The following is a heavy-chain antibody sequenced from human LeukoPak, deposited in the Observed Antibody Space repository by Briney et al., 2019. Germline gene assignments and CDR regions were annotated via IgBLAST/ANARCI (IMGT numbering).Heavy chain of an antibody. Sequence: ASVKVSCEASGGTFSSYAISWVRQAPGQGLEWMGGIIPIFGTANYAQKFQGRVTMTRDMSTSTVYMELSSLRSEDTAVYYCARGMYIGYYDFWSGYYTQLGDAFDIWGQGTMVTVSS. CDR1: GGTFSSYA. D-gene: IGHD3-3*01. CDR2: IIPIFGTA. CDR3: ARGMYIGYYDFWSGYYTQLGDAFDI. J-gene: IGHJ3*02. V-gene: IGHV1-69*05.